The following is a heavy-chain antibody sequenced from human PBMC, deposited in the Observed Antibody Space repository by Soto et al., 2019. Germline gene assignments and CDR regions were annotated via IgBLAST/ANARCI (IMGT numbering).Heavy chain of an antibody. CDR1: GGTFSSYA. V-gene: IGHV1-69*01. J-gene: IGHJ3*02. D-gene: IGHD1-20*01. CDR3: ARGAGYNWNWGDAFDI. Sequence: QVQLVQSGAEVKKPGSSVKVSCKASGGTFSSYAISWVRQAPGQGLEWMGGIIPIFGTANYAQKFQGRVTITADESTSTAYMELSSLKSENTAVYYCARGAGYNWNWGDAFDIWGQGTMVTVSS. CDR2: IIPIFGTA.